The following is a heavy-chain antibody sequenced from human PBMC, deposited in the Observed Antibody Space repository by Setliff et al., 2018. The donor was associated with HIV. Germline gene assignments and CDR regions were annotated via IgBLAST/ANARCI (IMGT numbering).Heavy chain of an antibody. CDR1: GFTFSSYV. Sequence: GGSLRLSCAASGFTFSSYVMHWVRQAPGKGLEWVAVISYDGSNKYYADSVKGRFTISRDNSKNTLYLQMNSLRAEDTAVYYCARTEAALDAFDILGQGTMVTVSS. CDR2: ISYDGSNK. J-gene: IGHJ3*02. D-gene: IGHD2-15*01. CDR3: ARTEAALDAFDI. V-gene: IGHV3-30*04.